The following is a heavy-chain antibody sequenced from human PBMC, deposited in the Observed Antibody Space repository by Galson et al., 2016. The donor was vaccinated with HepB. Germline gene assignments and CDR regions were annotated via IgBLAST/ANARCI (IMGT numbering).Heavy chain of an antibody. CDR1: GYIFRSYG. CDR2: ITVYNGYA. D-gene: IGHD5-12*01. J-gene: IGHJ4*02. CDR3: ARNSTSGYVHD. Sequence: SVKVSCKASGYIFRSYGISWVRQAPGQGLEWMGWITVYNGYATYTQSLQGRVTMTADTSTSKAYMELRSLRSDDTAIYYCARNSTSGYVHDWGQGTLVTVSS. V-gene: IGHV1-18*01.